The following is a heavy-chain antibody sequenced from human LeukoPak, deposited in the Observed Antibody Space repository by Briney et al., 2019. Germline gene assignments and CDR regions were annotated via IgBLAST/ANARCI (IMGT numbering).Heavy chain of an antibody. CDR1: GFTFDDYA. CDR2: ISWNSATI. Sequence: GRSLRLSCAASGFTFDDYAMHWVRQTPGKGLEWVSHISWNSATIEYADSVKGRFTISRDNAKNSLYLQMNSLRAEDTALYYCASELERRGLDYWGQGTLVTVSS. D-gene: IGHD1-1*01. CDR3: ASELERRGLDY. V-gene: IGHV3-9*01. J-gene: IGHJ4*02.